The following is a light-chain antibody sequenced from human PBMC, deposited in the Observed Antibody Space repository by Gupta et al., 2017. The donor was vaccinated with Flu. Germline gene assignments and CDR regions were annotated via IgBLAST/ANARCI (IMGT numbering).Light chain of an antibody. CDR3: QQYESSPRT. CDR2: GVS. Sequence: LLTQSPGTLSLSPGDRATLSCRASQNIFGDYLAWYQQKPGQAPRLLIFGVSTRATGIPDRFSGSGSGTXFTLTIXRLESEDFAVYYCQQYESSPRTFGXGTKLEIK. V-gene: IGKV3-20*01. J-gene: IGKJ2*01. CDR1: QNIFGDY.